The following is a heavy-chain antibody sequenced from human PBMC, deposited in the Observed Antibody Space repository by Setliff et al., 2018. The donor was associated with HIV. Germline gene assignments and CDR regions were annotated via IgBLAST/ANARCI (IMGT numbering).Heavy chain of an antibody. CDR1: GFAFSSSE. CDR3: AKNDILTGYYKGVDY. CDR2: ISSSGSSI. J-gene: IGHJ4*02. D-gene: IGHD3-9*01. V-gene: IGHV3-48*03. Sequence: GGSLRLSCAASGFAFSSSEMNWVRQAPGKGLEWVSYISSSGSSIYYGDSGEGRFTISRDNAKNSLYLQMNSLRAEDTAVYYCAKNDILTGYYKGVDYWGQGTLVTVSS.